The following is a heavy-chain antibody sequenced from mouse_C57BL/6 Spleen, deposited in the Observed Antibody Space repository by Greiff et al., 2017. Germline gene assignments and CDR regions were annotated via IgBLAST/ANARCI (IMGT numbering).Heavy chain of an antibody. CDR1: GYTFTDYN. V-gene: IGHV1-18*01. J-gene: IGHJ2*01. Sequence: EVQLQQSGPELVKPGASVKIPCKASGYTFTDYNMDWVKQSHGKSLEWIGDINPNNGGTIYNQKFKGKATLTVDKSSSTAYMELRSLTSEDTAVYCCARANYGSDYFDYWGQGTTLTVSS. CDR3: ARANYGSDYFDY. CDR2: INPNNGGT. D-gene: IGHD1-1*01.